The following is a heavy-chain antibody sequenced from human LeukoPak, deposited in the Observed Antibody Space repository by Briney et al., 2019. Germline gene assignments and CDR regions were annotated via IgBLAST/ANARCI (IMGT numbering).Heavy chain of an antibody. CDR1: GFTFSSYA. D-gene: IGHD6-13*01. CDR3: TQSWQQAGLD. V-gene: IGHV3-23*01. J-gene: IGHJ4*02. Sequence: GGSLRLSCAASGFTFSSYAMSWVRQAPGKGLEWVSAVSGSGVTTYYAGSVKGRFTISRDNSKNTLYLQMNSLRAEDTAINFCTQSWQQAGLDWGQGTLVTVSS. CDR2: VSGSGVTT.